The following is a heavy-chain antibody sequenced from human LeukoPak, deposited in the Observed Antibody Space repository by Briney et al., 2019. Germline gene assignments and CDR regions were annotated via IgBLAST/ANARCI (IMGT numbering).Heavy chain of an antibody. D-gene: IGHD2-2*01. CDR3: ARDQLGYCSSTSWYRDGMDV. Sequence: ASVKVSCKASGYTFTGYYLHWVRQAPGQGLEWMGWINPHSGDTNYAQNFQGRVTMTRDTSISTAYLDLSRLKSDDTAVYYCARDQLGYCSSTSWYRDGMDVWGQGTTVTVSS. V-gene: IGHV1-2*02. CDR2: INPHSGDT. J-gene: IGHJ6*02. CDR1: GYTFTGYY.